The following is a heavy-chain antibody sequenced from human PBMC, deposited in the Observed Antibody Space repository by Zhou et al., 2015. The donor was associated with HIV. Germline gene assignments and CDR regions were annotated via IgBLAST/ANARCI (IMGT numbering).Heavy chain of an antibody. V-gene: IGHV1-69*01. CDR2: IIPIFGTA. J-gene: IGHJ6*02. CDR1: GGTFSSYA. D-gene: IGHD2-15*01. CDR3: ARVTADQELGYCSGGSCYSSYYYYYGMDV. Sequence: QVQLVQSGAEVKKPGSSVKVSCKASGGTFSSYAISWVRQAPGQGLEWMGGIIPIFGTANYAQKFQGRVTITADESTSTAYMELSSLRSEDTAVYYCARVTADQELGYCSGGSCYSSYYYYYGMDVWGQGTTVTVSS.